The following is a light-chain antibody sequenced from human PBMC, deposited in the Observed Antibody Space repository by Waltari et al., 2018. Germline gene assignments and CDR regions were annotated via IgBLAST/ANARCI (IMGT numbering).Light chain of an antibody. J-gene: IGKJ1*01. CDR2: AAS. CDR1: QGVSSY. Sequence: AIRMTQSPSSLSASTGDRVTITCRASQGVSSYLAWYQQKPGKAPNLRIYAASTLKSGIPSRFSGSGSGTDFSLIISCLQSEDFATYYCQQYYSYPWTFGQGTKVEI. V-gene: IGKV1-8*01. CDR3: QQYYSYPWT.